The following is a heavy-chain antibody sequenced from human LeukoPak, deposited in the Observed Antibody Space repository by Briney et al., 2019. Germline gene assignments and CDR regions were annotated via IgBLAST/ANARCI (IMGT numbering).Heavy chain of an antibody. Sequence: SETLSLTCTVSGGSISSSSYYWGWIRQPPGKGLEWIGSTYYSGSTYYNPSLKSRVTISVDTSKNQFSLKLGSVTAADTAVYYCASLQLWLRSFDYWGQGTLVTVSS. V-gene: IGHV4-39*01. CDR2: TYYSGST. CDR1: GGSISSSSYY. CDR3: ASLQLWLRSFDY. J-gene: IGHJ4*02. D-gene: IGHD5-18*01.